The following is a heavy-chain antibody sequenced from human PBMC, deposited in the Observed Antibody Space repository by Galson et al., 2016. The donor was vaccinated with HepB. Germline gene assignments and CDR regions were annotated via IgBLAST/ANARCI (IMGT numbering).Heavy chain of an antibody. V-gene: IGHV1-3*01. CDR2: INAANGNT. CDR3: AGDLGVSSITARSGLDP. CDR1: GYTFSSYA. J-gene: IGHJ5*02. D-gene: IGHD6-6*01. Sequence: SVKVSCKASGYTFSSYAMHWVRQAPGQRLEWLGWINAANGNTRYSQELQGRITITRDTSASTAYMDLTSLRSEDTAVYYCAGDLGVSSITARSGLDPWGQGTLVTVSS.